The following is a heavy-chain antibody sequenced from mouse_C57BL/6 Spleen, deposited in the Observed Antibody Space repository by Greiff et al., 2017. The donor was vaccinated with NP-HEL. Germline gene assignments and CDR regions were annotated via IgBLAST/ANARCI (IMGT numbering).Heavy chain of an antibody. CDR2: IYPGSGST. D-gene: IGHD4-1*01. CDR1: GYTFTSYW. V-gene: IGHV1-55*01. Sequence: VQLQQSGAELVKPGASVKMSCKASGYTFTSYWITWVKQRPGQGLEWIGDIYPGSGSTNYNEKFKSKATLTVDTSSSTAYMQLSSLTSEDSAVYYCARGGTRTYYYAMDYWGQGTSVTVSS. J-gene: IGHJ4*01. CDR3: ARGGTRTYYYAMDY.